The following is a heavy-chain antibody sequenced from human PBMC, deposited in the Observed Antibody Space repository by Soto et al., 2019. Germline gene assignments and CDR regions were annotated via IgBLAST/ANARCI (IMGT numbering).Heavy chain of an antibody. J-gene: IGHJ5*02. CDR3: ARSCSSTSPVAWGGWFDP. Sequence: SETLSLTCAVYGGSFSGYYWSWIRQPPGKGLEWIGEINHSGSTNYNPSLKSRVTISVDTSKNQFSLKLSSVTAADTAVYYCARSCSSTSPVAWGGWFDPWGQGTLVTVSS. D-gene: IGHD2-2*01. CDR2: INHSGST. V-gene: IGHV4-34*01. CDR1: GGSFSGYY.